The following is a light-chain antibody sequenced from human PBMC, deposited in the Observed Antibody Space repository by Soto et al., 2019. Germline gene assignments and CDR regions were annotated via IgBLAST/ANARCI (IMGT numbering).Light chain of an antibody. Sequence: EIVMTQSPATLSVSPGERATLSCRASQSVSSNLAWYQQKPGQAPRLLIYGASTRATGLPARFSGSGSGTEFTLTISSLQSEDFAVYYCQQDNNWARTFGQGTKV. J-gene: IGKJ1*01. CDR3: QQDNNWART. CDR2: GAS. V-gene: IGKV3-15*01. CDR1: QSVSSN.